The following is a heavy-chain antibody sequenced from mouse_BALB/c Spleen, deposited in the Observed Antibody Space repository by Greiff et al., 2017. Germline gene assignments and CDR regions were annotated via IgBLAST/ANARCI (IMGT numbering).Heavy chain of an antibody. CDR3: ASLAYSYAMDY. D-gene: IGHD2-10*01. Sequence: EVQVVESGGGLVQPGGSLKLSCAASGFTFSSYGMSWVRQTPDKRLELVATINSNGGSTYYPDSVKGRFTISRDNAKNTLYLQMSSLKSEDTAMYYCASLAYSYAMDYWGQGTSVTVSS. CDR1: GFTFSSYG. CDR2: INSNGGST. V-gene: IGHV5-6-3*01. J-gene: IGHJ4*01.